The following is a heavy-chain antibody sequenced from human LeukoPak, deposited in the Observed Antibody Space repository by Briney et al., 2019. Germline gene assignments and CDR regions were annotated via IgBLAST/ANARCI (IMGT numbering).Heavy chain of an antibody. V-gene: IGHV3-48*03. CDR2: FNSVSTI. CDR3: ARFHTSNYNSIDY. CDR1: GFTFSTYE. Sequence: GGSLRLSCAASGFTFSTYEMTWVREAPGKGLEWVSYFNSVSTIKYADSVKGRFTISRDNAKHSLYLQMNSMRVEDTAVYYCARFHTSNYNSIDYWGQGTLVTVSS. J-gene: IGHJ4*02. D-gene: IGHD4-11*01.